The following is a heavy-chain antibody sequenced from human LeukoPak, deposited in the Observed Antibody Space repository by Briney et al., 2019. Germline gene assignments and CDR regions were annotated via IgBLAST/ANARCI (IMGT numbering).Heavy chain of an antibody. Sequence: ASVKVSCKASGYTVTGYYMHWVRQAPGQGLEWMGILNPNGGSSNYAQKFQGRATLTRATSTGTVYMELSSLRSEDTAVYYCARARSPYYDSSGYRNWFDPWGQGTLVTVSS. CDR1: GYTVTGYY. J-gene: IGHJ5*02. D-gene: IGHD3-22*01. CDR2: LNPNGGSS. CDR3: ARARSPYYDSSGYRNWFDP. V-gene: IGHV1-46*01.